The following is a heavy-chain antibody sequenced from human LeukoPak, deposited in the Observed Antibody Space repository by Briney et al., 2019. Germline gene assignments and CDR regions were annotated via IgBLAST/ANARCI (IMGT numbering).Heavy chain of an antibody. CDR1: GYTFNSYG. J-gene: IGHJ4*02. CDR3: ARAYSPMAGTTGVDY. Sequence: GASVKVSCKSSGYTFNSYGITWVRQAPGQGLEWMGWIHTYNGHTNYAQKLQGRVTMTTDTSTSTAYMELRSLRSDDTAVYYCARAYSPMAGTTGVDYWGQGTLVTVSS. CDR2: IHTYNGHT. V-gene: IGHV1-18*01. D-gene: IGHD6-19*01.